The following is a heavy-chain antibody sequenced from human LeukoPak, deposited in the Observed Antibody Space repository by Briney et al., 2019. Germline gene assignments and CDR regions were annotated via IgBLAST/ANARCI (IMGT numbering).Heavy chain of an antibody. V-gene: IGHV1-24*01. CDR3: ATPPPSGYYYGMDV. D-gene: IGHD1-26*01. CDR2: FDPEDGET. Sequence: ASVKVSCKVSGYTLTELSMHWVRQAPGKGLEWMGGFDPEDGETIYAQKFQGRVTMTEDTSTDTAYMELSSLRSEDTAVYYCATPPPSGYYYGMDVWGQGPRSPSP. CDR1: GYTLTELS. J-gene: IGHJ6*02.